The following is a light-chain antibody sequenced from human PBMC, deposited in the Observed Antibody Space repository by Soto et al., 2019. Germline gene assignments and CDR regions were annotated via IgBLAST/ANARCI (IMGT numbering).Light chain of an antibody. V-gene: IGKV1-39*01. CDR1: QSISTF. J-gene: IGKJ2*01. CDR3: QQSYITPYT. Sequence: DIQMTQSPSSLSASVGNTVTITCRASQSISTFSNWYQQKPGQAPKLLIYADSSLRDGVPSRFSGGGSGTDFTLTISSLQPEDFATYYCQQSYITPYTFGQGTKLEIK. CDR2: ADS.